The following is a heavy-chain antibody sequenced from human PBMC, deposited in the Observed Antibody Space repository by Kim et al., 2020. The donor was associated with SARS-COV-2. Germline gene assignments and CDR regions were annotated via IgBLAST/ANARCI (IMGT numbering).Heavy chain of an antibody. J-gene: IGHJ6*02. D-gene: IGHD6-19*01. CDR2: ISYDGSNK. V-gene: IGHV3-30*18. Sequence: GGSLRLSCAASGFTFSSYGMHWVRQAPGKGLEWVAVISYDGSNKYYADSVKGRFTISRDNSKNTLYLQMNSLRAEDTAVYYCAKDLRYSSGWFRYYYYGMDVWGQGTTVTVSS. CDR3: AKDLRYSSGWFRYYYYGMDV. CDR1: GFTFSSYG.